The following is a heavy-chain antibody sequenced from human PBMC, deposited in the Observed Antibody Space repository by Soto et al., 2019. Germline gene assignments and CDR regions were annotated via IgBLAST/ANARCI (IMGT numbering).Heavy chain of an antibody. CDR1: DRSISCSSYY. D-gene: IGHD3-9*01. Sequence: SETVSLPGTVSDRSISCSSYYWGWIRQPPGKGLEWIGSIYYSGSTYYNPSLKSRVTISVDTSKNQFSLKLSSVTAADTAVYYCARLSVLYYDILTGIFLSYYYYYGMDVWGQGTTVTVSS. CDR2: IYYSGST. J-gene: IGHJ6*02. V-gene: IGHV4-39*01. CDR3: ARLSVLYYDILTGIFLSYYYYYGMDV.